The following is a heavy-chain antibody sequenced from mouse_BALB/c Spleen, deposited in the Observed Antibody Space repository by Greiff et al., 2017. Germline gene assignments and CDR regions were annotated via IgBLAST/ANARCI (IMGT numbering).Heavy chain of an antibody. D-gene: IGHD1-1*01. J-gene: IGHJ2*01. CDR3: ARFYYGSSYDY. V-gene: IGHV1-4*01. Sequence: QVQLQQSGAELARPGASVKMSCKASGYTFTSYTMHWVKRRPGQGLEWIGYINPSSGYTNYNQKFKDKATLTADKSSSTAYMQLSSLTSEDSAVYYCARFYYGSSYDYWGQGTTLTVSS. CDR1: GYTFTSYT. CDR2: INPSSGYT.